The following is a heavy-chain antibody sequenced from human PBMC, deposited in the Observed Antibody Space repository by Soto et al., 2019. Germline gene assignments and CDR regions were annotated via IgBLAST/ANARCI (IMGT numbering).Heavy chain of an antibody. CDR1: GFTFSSYA. D-gene: IGHD6-13*01. CDR2: ISYDGSNK. V-gene: IGHV3-30-3*01. CDR3: ARDLAADLQQLVQDYSPDYYYYYGMDV. J-gene: IGHJ6*02. Sequence: GGSLRLSCAASGFTFSSYAMHWVRQAPGKGLEWVAVISYDGSNKYYADSVKGRFTISRDNSKNTLYLQMNSLRAEDTAVYYCARDLAADLQQLVQDYSPDYYYYYGMDVWGQGTTVTVSS.